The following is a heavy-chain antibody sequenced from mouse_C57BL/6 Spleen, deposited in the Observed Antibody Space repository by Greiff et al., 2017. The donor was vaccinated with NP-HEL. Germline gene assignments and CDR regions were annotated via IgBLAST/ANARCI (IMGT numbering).Heavy chain of an antibody. Sequence: QVQLQQSGAELMKPGASVKLSCKATGYTFTGYWIEWVKQRPGHGLEWIGEILPGSGNTNYNEKFKGKATFTADTSSNTAYMQLSSLTTEDSAIYYCARRTSSYYSNYIDYWGQGTTLTVSS. J-gene: IGHJ2*01. CDR2: ILPGSGNT. CDR1: GYTFTGYW. V-gene: IGHV1-9*01. CDR3: ARRTSSYYSNYIDY. D-gene: IGHD2-5*01.